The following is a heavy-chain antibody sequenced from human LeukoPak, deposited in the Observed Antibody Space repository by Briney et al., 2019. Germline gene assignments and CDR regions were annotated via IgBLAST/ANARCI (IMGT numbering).Heavy chain of an antibody. CDR1: GYTFTSYY. Sequence: ASVKVSCKASGYTFTSYYMHWVRQAPGQGLEWMGIINPSGGSTSYAQKFQGRVTMTRDTSTSTVYMELSSLRSGDTAVYYCGTGYYYYYGMDVWGQGTTVTVSS. V-gene: IGHV1-46*01. CDR3: GTGYYYYYGMDV. D-gene: IGHD3-10*01. CDR2: INPSGGST. J-gene: IGHJ6*02.